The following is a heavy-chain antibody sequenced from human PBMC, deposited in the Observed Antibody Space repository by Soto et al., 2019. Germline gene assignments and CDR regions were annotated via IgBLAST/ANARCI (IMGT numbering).Heavy chain of an antibody. CDR1: GYTFSKYW. Sequence: PGESLKISCQASGYTFSKYWIAWVRQIPGKGLEYVGIVYPGDSDTRYSPSFQGQVTISVDTSTSTAYMQWNSLKASDSAMYYCARRLKDASGSSRYYSAFEVWGRETTVNVSS. CDR2: VYPGDSDT. V-gene: IGHV5-51*01. J-gene: IGHJ6*02. CDR3: ARRLKDASGSSRYYSAFEV. D-gene: IGHD5-12*01.